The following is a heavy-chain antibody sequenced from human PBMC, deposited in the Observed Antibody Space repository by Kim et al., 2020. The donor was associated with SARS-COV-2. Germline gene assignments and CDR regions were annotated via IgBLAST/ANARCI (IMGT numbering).Heavy chain of an antibody. J-gene: IGHJ6*02. V-gene: IGHV1-3*04. CDR1: GYTFTKYA. CDR2: INTGNGNT. CDR3: ARDLGYFGSGSYGPEGGYPYSGMDV. D-gene: IGHD3-10*01. Sequence: ASVKVSCKAFGYTFTKYAMHWVRQAPGQRLEWMGWINTGNGNTKYSQKFQGRVTITRDTSASIVYLELSSLTSEDRAVQYCARDLGYFGSGSYGPEGGYPYSGMDVWGQGTTVTVSS.